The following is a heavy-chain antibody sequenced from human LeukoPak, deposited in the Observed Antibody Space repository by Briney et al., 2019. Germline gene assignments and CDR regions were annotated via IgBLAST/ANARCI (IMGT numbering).Heavy chain of an antibody. V-gene: IGHV1-24*01. CDR3: ATVEPRSGSYPSYYMDV. Sequence: ASVKVSCKVSGYTLTELSMHWVRQAPGKGLEWMGVFDPEDGETIYAQKFQGRVTMTEDTSTDTAYMELSSLRSEETAVYYRATVEPRSGSYPSYYMDVWGKGTTVTVSS. CDR1: GYTLTELS. CDR2: FDPEDGET. J-gene: IGHJ6*03. D-gene: IGHD1-26*01.